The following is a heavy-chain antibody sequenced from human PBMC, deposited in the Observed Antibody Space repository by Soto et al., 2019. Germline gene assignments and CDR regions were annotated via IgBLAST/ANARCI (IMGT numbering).Heavy chain of an antibody. CDR1: GYGFTTYG. V-gene: IGHV1-18*01. CDR3: ARGRYGDY. Sequence: QVHLVQSGAEVKKPGASVKVSCKGSGYGFTTYGITWVRQAPGQGLEWMAWISAHNGNTNYAQKLQGRVTVTRDTSPSTAYMELTSLRSDDTAVYYCARGRYGDYWGQGALVTVSS. D-gene: IGHD1-1*01. J-gene: IGHJ4*02. CDR2: ISAHNGNT.